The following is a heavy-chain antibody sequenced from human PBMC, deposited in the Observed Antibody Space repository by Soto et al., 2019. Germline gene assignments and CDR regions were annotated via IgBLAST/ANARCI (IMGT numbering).Heavy chain of an antibody. CDR1: GFTFSSYA. J-gene: IGHJ4*02. V-gene: IGHV3-23*01. Sequence: GGSLRLSCAASGFTFSSYAMSWVRQAPGKGLEWVSAISGSGGSTYYADSVKGRFTISRDNSKNTLYLQMNSLRAEDTAVYYCARGYSYGYRLFPFDYWGQGTLVTVS. CDR3: ARGYSYGYRLFPFDY. CDR2: ISGSGGST. D-gene: IGHD5-18*01.